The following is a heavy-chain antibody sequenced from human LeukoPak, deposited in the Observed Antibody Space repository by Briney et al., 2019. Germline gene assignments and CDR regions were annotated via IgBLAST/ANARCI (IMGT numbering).Heavy chain of an antibody. D-gene: IGHD6-6*01. Sequence: ASVTVSCKASGYTFTGYYMHWVRQAPGQGLEWMGWINPNSGGTNYAQKFQGRVTMTRDTSISTAYMELSRLRSDDTAVYYCATVGYSSSSARGAFDIWGQGTMVTVSS. CDR1: GYTFTGYY. V-gene: IGHV1-2*02. CDR3: ATVGYSSSSARGAFDI. CDR2: INPNSGGT. J-gene: IGHJ3*02.